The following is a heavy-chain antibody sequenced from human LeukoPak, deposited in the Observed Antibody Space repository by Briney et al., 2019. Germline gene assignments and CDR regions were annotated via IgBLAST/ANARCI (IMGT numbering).Heavy chain of an antibody. V-gene: IGHV4-30-2*01. J-gene: IGHJ3*02. CDR2: IYHSGST. CDR1: GGSISSGGYY. D-gene: IGHD3-3*01. Sequence: PSGTLSLTCTVSGGSISSGGYYWSWIRQPPGKGLEWIGYIYHSGSTYYNPSLKSRVTISVDRSKNQFSLKLSSVTAADTAVYYCASAGPTIFGVVHDAFDIWGQGTMVTVSS. CDR3: ASAGPTIFGVVHDAFDI.